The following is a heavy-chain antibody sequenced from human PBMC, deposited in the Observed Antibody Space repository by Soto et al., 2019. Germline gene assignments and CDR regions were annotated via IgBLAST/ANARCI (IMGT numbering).Heavy chain of an antibody. D-gene: IGHD6-13*01. CDR2: IYPGDSDT. Sequence: PGESLKISCKGSGYSFTSYWIGWVRQMPGKGLEWMGIIYPGDSDTRYSPSFQGQVTISADKSISTAYLQWSSPKASDTAMYYCARIGAGPNYYYYYGMDVWGQGTTVTVSS. V-gene: IGHV5-51*01. CDR1: GYSFTSYW. CDR3: ARIGAGPNYYYYYGMDV. J-gene: IGHJ6*02.